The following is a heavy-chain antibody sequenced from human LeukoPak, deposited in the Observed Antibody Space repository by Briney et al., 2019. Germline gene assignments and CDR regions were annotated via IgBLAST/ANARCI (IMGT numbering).Heavy chain of an antibody. J-gene: IGHJ4*02. CDR2: IYYSVST. CDR1: GGSISTYY. CDR3: ARRRDIVATFGY. D-gene: IGHD5-12*01. Sequence: KTSETLSLTCTVSGGSISTYYWSWIRQPPGKGLEWIGYIYYSVSTNYNPSLKSRVTISVDTSKNQFSLKLSSVTAADTAVYYCARRRDIVATFGYWGQGTLVTVSS. V-gene: IGHV4-59*12.